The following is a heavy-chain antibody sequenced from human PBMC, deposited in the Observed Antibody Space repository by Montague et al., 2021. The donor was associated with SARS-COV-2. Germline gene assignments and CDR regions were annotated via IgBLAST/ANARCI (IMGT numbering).Heavy chain of an antibody. Sequence: PALVKPTHTLTLTCSLSGFSLRNRGVGVGWIRQPPGKALEWLAFIYWNDDKRYNRSLENRLTITKDSSENQVVLTVTNVDPVDPATYYCARSNDVYDHFDYWGQGTLVTVSS. V-gene: IGHV2-5*01. CDR1: GFSLRNRGVG. J-gene: IGHJ4*02. D-gene: IGHD5/OR15-5a*01. CDR3: ARSNDVYDHFDY. CDR2: IYWNDDK.